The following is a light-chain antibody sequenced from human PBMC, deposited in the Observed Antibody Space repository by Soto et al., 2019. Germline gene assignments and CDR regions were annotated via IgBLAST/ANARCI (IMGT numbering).Light chain of an antibody. V-gene: IGKV1-5*01. CDR1: QSISSW. CDR2: DAS. CDR3: QQYHSYSTWT. J-gene: IGKJ1*01. Sequence: DIQMTQSPSTLSASVGDSVTITCRASQSISSWLAWYQQKPAKAPKLMTTDASSLESGVPSRFSGSGSGTEFTLTISSLQPDDFATYYCQQYHSYSTWTFGQGTKV.